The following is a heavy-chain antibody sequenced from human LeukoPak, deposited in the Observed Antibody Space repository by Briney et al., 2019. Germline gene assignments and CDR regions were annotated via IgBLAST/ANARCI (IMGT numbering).Heavy chain of an antibody. D-gene: IGHD6-19*01. V-gene: IGHV3-15*01. CDR2: IKSKTDGGTT. J-gene: IGHJ4*02. CDR1: GFTFSNMW. CDR3: TTDEGDSSRFYTFDY. Sequence: GGSLRLSCATSGFTFSNMWMSWVRQAPGKGLEWVGRIKSKTDGGTTDYAAPVKGRFIISRDDSKNTLYLQMNSLKTEDTAMYYCTTDEGDSSRFYTFDYWGQGTLVTVSS.